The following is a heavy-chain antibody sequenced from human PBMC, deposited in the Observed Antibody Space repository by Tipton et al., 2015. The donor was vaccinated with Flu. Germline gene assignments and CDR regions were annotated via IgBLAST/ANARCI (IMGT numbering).Heavy chain of an antibody. J-gene: IGHJ4*02. CDR3: ARDPSLGMPDYFDY. D-gene: IGHD2-2*01. V-gene: IGHV4-61*01. Sequence: TLSLTCSVSGASVGSPYYWNWIRQPPGKGLEWIGYIYNSEYTKYSPSLKSRVTISVDTSKKQFSLQLRSVTAADTAVYYCARDPSLGMPDYFDYWGQGTLVTASS. CDR2: IYNSEYT. CDR1: GASVGSPYY.